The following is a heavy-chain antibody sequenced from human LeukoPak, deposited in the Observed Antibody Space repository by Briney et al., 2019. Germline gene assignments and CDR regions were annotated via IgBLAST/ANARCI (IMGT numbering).Heavy chain of an antibody. J-gene: IGHJ4*02. D-gene: IGHD5-12*01. CDR2: IYHSGST. CDR3: ARVRNSGFRYVDS. Sequence: SETLSLTCTVSGYSISSGSYWGWIRQPPGKGLEWIGNIYHSGSTYYNPSLKSRVTISVDTSKNQFSLKLSSVTAADTAVYYCARVRNSGFRYVDSWGQGTLVTVSS. CDR1: GYSISSGSY. V-gene: IGHV4-38-2*02.